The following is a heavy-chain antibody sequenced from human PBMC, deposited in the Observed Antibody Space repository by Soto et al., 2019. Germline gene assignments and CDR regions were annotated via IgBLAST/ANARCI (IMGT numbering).Heavy chain of an antibody. Sequence: QLQLQESGPGLVQPSETLSRTCTVSGGSISGNFADWGWIRQPPGTWLEWIGSTSYSGNTYYNPSLKSRVTMSVDTSRTHFSLKLSSVTAADTAVYYGARLSGESGGLDHWGQGTLVTVSS. CDR2: TSYSGNT. D-gene: IGHD3-10*01. J-gene: IGHJ4*02. CDR3: ARLSGESGGLDH. CDR1: GGSISGNFAD. V-gene: IGHV4-39*01.